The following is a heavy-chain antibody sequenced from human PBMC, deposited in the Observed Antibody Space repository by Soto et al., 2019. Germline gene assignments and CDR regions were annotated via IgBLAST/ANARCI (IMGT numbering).Heavy chain of an antibody. Sequence: EVQLVESGGGLVQPGRSLRLSCAASGFTFDDYAMHWVRQAPGKGLEWVSGISWNSGSIGYADSVKGRFTISRDNAKNSLYLQMNSLRAEDTALYYCAKDRNRSTTHNAFDIWGQGTMVTVSS. V-gene: IGHV3-9*01. CDR3: AKDRNRSTTHNAFDI. CDR2: ISWNSGSI. CDR1: GFTFDDYA. J-gene: IGHJ3*02. D-gene: IGHD1-26*01.